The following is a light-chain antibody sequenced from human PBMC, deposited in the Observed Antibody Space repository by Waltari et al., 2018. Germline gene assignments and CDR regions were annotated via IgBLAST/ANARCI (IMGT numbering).Light chain of an antibody. J-gene: IGKJ4*01. CDR3: QEANSFPLS. CDR2: AAS. V-gene: IGKV1-12*01. Sequence: DIQMTQSPPSVSASVGDRVTITCRASQGIRSWLSWYQQKPGKAPKLLIYAASNFQSGVPSRFSGSDSGTEFTLTISSLQPEDVATYYCQEANSFPLSFGEGTKVEI. CDR1: QGIRSW.